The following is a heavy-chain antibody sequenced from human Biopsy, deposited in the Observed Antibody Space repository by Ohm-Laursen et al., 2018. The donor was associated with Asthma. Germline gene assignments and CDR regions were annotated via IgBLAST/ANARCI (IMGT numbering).Heavy chain of an antibody. Sequence: GSLRRSCTASGFTFSSYAMSWVRQAPGKGLEWVSAISGSGGSTYYADSVKGRFTISRDNSKNTLYLQMNSLRAEDTAVYYCARTFHFWSPYHAEHYQLWGQGTLVTVSS. CDR2: ISGSGGST. J-gene: IGHJ1*01. V-gene: IGHV3-23*01. CDR3: ARTFHFWSPYHAEHYQL. CDR1: GFTFSSYA. D-gene: IGHD3-3*01.